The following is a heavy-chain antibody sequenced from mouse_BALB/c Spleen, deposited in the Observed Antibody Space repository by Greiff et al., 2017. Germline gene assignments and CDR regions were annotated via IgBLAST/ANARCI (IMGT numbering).Heavy chain of an antibody. CDR2: ISSGGSYT. D-gene: IGHD2-3*01. CDR1: GFTFSSYT. CDR3: TRSNDGYYVGWFAY. J-gene: IGHJ3*01. V-gene: IGHV5-6-4*01. Sequence: DVQLVESGGGLVKPGGSLKLSCAASGFTFSSYTMSWVRQTPEKRLEWVATISSGGSYTYYPDSVKGRFTISRDNAKNTLYLQMSSLKSEDTAMYYCTRSNDGYYVGWFAYWGQGTLVTVSA.